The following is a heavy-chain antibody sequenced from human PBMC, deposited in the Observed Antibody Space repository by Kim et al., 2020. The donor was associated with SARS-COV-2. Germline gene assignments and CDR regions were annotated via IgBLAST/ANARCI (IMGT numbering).Heavy chain of an antibody. CDR3: ASLRATVVSPDY. J-gene: IGHJ4*02. D-gene: IGHD2-15*01. Sequence: YSAASVQGRFTISRDNAKTSLYLQMSRLRAEDTAVYYCASLRATVVSPDYWGQGTLVTVSS. V-gene: IGHV3-48*04.